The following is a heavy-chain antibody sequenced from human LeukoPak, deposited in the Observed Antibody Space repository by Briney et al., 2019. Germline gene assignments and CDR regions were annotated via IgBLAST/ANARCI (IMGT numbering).Heavy chain of an antibody. CDR2: IKQDGSEK. CDR1: GFTFSSYW. CDR3: ASLVFGYSSSWYYYYYMDV. Sequence: GGSLRHSCAASGFTFSSYWMSWVRQAPGKGLEWVANIKQDGSEKYYVDSVKGRFTISRDNAKNTLYLQMNSLRAEDTAVYYCASLVFGYSSSWYYYYYMDVWGKGTTVTISS. V-gene: IGHV3-7*01. J-gene: IGHJ6*03. D-gene: IGHD6-13*01.